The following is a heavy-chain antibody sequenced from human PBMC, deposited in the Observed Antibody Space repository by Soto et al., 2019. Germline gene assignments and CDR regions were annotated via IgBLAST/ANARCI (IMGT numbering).Heavy chain of an antibody. J-gene: IGHJ5*02. D-gene: IGHD3-22*01. V-gene: IGHV3-30-3*01. CDR3: ARESNYYDSKIYHITVDWFDP. CDR1: GFSFSSYA. CDR2: ISYDGSNK. Sequence: PGGSLRLSCAASGFSFSSYAMHWFRQAPGKGLEWVAVISYDGSNKYYADSVKGRFTISRDNSKNTLYLQMNSLRAEDTAVYYCARESNYYDSKIYHITVDWFDPWGQGTLVTVSS.